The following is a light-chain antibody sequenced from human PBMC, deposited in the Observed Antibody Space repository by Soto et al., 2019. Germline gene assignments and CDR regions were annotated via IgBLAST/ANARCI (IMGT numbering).Light chain of an antibody. J-gene: IGKJ3*01. CDR1: QGISNY. CDR3: QSYNSAPRIT. CDR2: AAS. Sequence: DIQMTQSPSSLSASVGDRVTITCRASQGISNYLAWYQQKPGKVPKLLIYAASTLQSGVPSRFSGSGSGTDFTLTISSLQPEDVATYYCQSYNSAPRITFGPGTKVDFK. V-gene: IGKV1-27*01.